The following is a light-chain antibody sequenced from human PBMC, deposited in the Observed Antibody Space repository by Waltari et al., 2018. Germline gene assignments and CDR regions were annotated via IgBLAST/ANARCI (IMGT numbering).Light chain of an antibody. CDR3: SSYTSISTVI. J-gene: IGLJ2*01. CDR1: DSDIARSTY. CDR2: DVY. Sequence: SALTHPASVSASPGASITISCTGPDSDIARSTYVSGYQQYPGKAPKRLIYDVYARPSGVSNRFSGSKSVNTASLTISGLQAEDEAEYFCSSYTSISTVIFGGGTKVSVL. V-gene: IGLV2-14*01.